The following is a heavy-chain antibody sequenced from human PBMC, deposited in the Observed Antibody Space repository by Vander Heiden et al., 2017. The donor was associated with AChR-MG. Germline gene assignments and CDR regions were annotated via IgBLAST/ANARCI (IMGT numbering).Heavy chain of an antibody. V-gene: IGHV2-70*04. D-gene: IGHD3-22*01. Sequence: QVTLKESGPALVKPTQTLTLTCTFSGFSLSTSGMRVSWIRQTPGKALEWLARIDWDDDKFYSTSLKTRLTISKDTSKNQVVLTRTNMDPVDTATYYCARICYYDSSGYYNDAFDIWGQGTMVTVSS. CDR1: GFSLSTSGMR. J-gene: IGHJ3*02. CDR2: IDWDDDK. CDR3: ARICYYDSSGYYNDAFDI.